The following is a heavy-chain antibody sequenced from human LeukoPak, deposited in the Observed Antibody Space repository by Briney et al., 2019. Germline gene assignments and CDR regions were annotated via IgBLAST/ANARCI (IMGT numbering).Heavy chain of an antibody. CDR1: GYSFTSYR. J-gene: IGHJ3*01. CDR3: GMSGDRVPLQDDVFDV. Sequence: GESLKISCKVSGYSFTSYRIGWVRQMPGKGLEWMGIICPGDSGPTYSPSFQGQVTISVDKSINTAYLQWSSLQASDTAMYYCGMSGDRVPLQDDVFDVWGQGTMVTVS. CDR2: ICPGDSGP. D-gene: IGHD1-26*01. V-gene: IGHV5-51*01.